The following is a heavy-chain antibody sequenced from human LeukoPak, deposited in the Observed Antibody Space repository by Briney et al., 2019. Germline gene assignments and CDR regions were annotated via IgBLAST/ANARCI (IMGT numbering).Heavy chain of an antibody. CDR2: ISSSGSTT. D-gene: IGHD1-26*01. J-gene: IGHJ4*02. CDR3: VRLNPGIVGVNQGYYFDS. Sequence: PGGSLRLYCAASGFTFSDYYMSWIRQAPGEGLEWVSYISSSGSTTYYADSVKGRFTISRDNSKNTLYLQMNSLRAEDTAVYYCVRLNPGIVGVNQGYYFDSWGQGTLVTVSS. CDR1: GFTFSDYY. V-gene: IGHV3-11*01.